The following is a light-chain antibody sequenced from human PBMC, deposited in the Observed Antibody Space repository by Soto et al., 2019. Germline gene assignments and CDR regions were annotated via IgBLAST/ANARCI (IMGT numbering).Light chain of an antibody. V-gene: IGKV1-5*03. CDR1: QTISSW. J-gene: IGKJ1*01. CDR2: KAS. CDR3: QHYNGYSEA. Sequence: DIQMTQSPSTLSGSVGGRVTITCRASQTISSWLAWYQQKPGKAPKLLIYKASTLKSGVPSRFSGSGSGTEFTLTISSLQPDDFATYYCQHYNGYSEAFGQGTKGDIK.